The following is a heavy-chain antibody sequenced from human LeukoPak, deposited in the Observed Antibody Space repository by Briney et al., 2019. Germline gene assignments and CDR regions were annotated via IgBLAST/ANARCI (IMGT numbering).Heavy chain of an antibody. CDR3: ARVDYGDLDY. J-gene: IGHJ4*02. D-gene: IGHD4-17*01. Sequence: SETLSLTCAVSGGSFSGYYWSWIRQPPGKGLEWIGSIYYSGSTYYNPSLKSRVTISVDTSKNQFSLKLSSVTAADTAVYYCARVDYGDLDYWGQGTLVTVSS. CDR2: IYYSGST. CDR1: GGSFSGYY. V-gene: IGHV4-34*01.